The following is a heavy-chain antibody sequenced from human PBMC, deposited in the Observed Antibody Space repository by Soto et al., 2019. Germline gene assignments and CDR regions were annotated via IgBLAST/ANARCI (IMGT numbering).Heavy chain of an antibody. V-gene: IGHV3-23*01. J-gene: IGHJ4*02. Sequence: PGGSLRLSCPASGISFSYYAMSWVRQAPGKGLEWISAISGDGVSKLYADSVRGRFAISRDNAANTLYLQMNSLRTEDTALYYCAKKDRLYGVAVAFDSWGQGTLVTVSS. D-gene: IGHD6-19*01. CDR3: AKKDRLYGVAVAFDS. CDR1: GISFSYYA. CDR2: ISGDGVSK.